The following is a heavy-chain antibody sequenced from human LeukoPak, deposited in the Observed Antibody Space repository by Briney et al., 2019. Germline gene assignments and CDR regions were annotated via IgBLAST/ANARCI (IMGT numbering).Heavy chain of an antibody. CDR1: GGSFSGYY. CDR2: ISATGGDT. Sequence: PSETLSLTCAVYGGSFSGYYWSWIRQAPGKGLEWVSAISATGGDTYYADSVKGRFTISRDNSKNTLYLQMNNLRAEDTAVYYCSLVPNYWGQGTLVTVSS. V-gene: IGHV3-23*01. D-gene: IGHD6-13*01. J-gene: IGHJ4*02. CDR3: SLVPNY.